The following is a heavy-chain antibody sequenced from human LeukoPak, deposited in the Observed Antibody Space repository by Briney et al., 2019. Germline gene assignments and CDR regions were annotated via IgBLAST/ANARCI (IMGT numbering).Heavy chain of an antibody. CDR2: ISYDGSNK. J-gene: IGHJ4*02. CDR3: AKGGSQFDY. V-gene: IGHV3-30*18. D-gene: IGHD1-26*01. CDR1: GFTFSSYG. Sequence: GGSLRLSCAASGFTFSSYGMHWVRQAPGKGLEWVAVISYDGSNKYYADSVKGRFTISRDNSKNTPYLQMNSLRAEDTAVYYCAKGGSQFDYWGQGTLVTVSS.